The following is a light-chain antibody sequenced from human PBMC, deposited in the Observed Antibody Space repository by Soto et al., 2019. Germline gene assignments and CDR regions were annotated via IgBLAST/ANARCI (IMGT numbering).Light chain of an antibody. V-gene: IGLV1-40*01. CDR2: AST. CDR1: SSNIGAGFD. CDR3: QSYDTGLTGHVL. J-gene: IGLJ2*01. Sequence: QSALTQPPSVSGAPGQRVTISCSGNSSNIGAGFDVHLYQQLPGAAPKLLIYASTNRPSGVPDRFSGSKSDTSASLAITGLQIDDEADYYCQSYDTGLTGHVLFGGGTKLTVL.